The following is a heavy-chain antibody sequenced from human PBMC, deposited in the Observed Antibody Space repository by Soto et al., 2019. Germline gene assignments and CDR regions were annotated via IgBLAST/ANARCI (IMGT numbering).Heavy chain of an antibody. CDR3: AREVQVHTPAFVC. CDR1: GGTFNTYA. V-gene: IGHV1-69*19. J-gene: IGHJ4*02. Sequence: QVQLVQSGAEMKKPGSSVKVSCQSSGGTFNTYAMNWVRQAPGQGPEWMGDISPMFGAANYAPKFQGRVTITADGSTGTSYMQLSSLTSEDTALYFCAREVQVHTPAFVCWGQGTLVTVSS. D-gene: IGHD3-10*01. CDR2: ISPMFGAA.